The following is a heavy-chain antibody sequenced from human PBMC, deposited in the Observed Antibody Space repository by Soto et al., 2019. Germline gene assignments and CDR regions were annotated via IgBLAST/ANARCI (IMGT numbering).Heavy chain of an antibody. CDR3: ATRLRRGDYYYYDGMDV. Sequence: QVQLVQSGAEVKKPGSSVKVSCKASGGTFSSYDISWVRQAPGQGLEWTGGITPIFDTANYEQKFQGRVTITADQSTSTAYRGLSSLRSEDPAVYYCATRLRRGDYYYYDGMDVWGQGTTVTVSS. CDR1: GGTFSSYD. CDR2: ITPIFDTA. D-gene: IGHD2-21*02. V-gene: IGHV1-69*01. J-gene: IGHJ6*02.